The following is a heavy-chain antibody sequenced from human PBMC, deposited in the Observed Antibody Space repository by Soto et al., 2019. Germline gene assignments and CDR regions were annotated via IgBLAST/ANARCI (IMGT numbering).Heavy chain of an antibody. J-gene: IGHJ3*02. CDR2: ISGSGGST. CDR3: AKDQDCSGGSCLSAFDI. Sequence: EVQLLESGGGLVQPGGSLRLSCAASGFTFGSYAMSWVRQAPGKGLEWVSAISGSGGSTYYADSVKGRFTISRDNSKNTLYLQMNSLRAEDTAVYYCAKDQDCSGGSCLSAFDIWGQGTMVTVSS. CDR1: GFTFGSYA. V-gene: IGHV3-23*01. D-gene: IGHD2-15*01.